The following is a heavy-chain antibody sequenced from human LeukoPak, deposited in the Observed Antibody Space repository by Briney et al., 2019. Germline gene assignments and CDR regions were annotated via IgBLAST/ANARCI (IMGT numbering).Heavy chain of an antibody. D-gene: IGHD6-13*01. J-gene: IGHJ4*02. V-gene: IGHV1-18*01. CDR1: GYIFNTNG. CDR2: ISAYSGVT. Sequence: ASVKVSRKASGYIFNTNGINWVRQAPGQGLEWVAYISAYSGVTNSAQKFRDRVTMTIDTSTRTAYMELRSLTSDDSGVYYCARGGLSTRWGLDYWGQGTLVTVSS. CDR3: ARGGLSTRWGLDY.